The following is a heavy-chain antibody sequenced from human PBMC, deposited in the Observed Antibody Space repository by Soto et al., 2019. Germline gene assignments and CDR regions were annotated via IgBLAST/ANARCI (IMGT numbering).Heavy chain of an antibody. D-gene: IGHD3-3*01. Sequence: SETLSLTCTFSVVSISSYYWSCIRHPAGKGLEWIGRIYTSGSTNYNPSLKSRVTMSVDKSKNQFSLKLSSVTAADTAVYYCARGGTYYDFWSGYLVWGQGTLVTVSS. V-gene: IGHV4-4*07. J-gene: IGHJ4*02. CDR1: VVSISSYY. CDR3: ARGGTYYDFWSGYLV. CDR2: IYTSGST.